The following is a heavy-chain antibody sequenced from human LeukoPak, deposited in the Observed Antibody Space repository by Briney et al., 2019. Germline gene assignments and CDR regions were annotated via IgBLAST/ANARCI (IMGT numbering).Heavy chain of an antibody. CDR2: IYSGGST. J-gene: IGHJ3*02. CDR3: ARGAGSGYSYGYRAFDI. D-gene: IGHD5-18*01. CDR1: GFTVSSNY. Sequence: GGSLRLSCAASGFTVSSNYMSWVRQAPGKGLEWVSVIYSGGSTYYADSVKGRFTISRDNSKNTLYLQMNSLRAEDTAVYYCARGAGSGYSYGYRAFDIWGQGTMVTVSS. V-gene: IGHV3-66*01.